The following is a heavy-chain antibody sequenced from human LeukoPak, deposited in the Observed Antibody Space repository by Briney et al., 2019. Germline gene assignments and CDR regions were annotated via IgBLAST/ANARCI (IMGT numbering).Heavy chain of an antibody. V-gene: IGHV4-59*12. D-gene: IGHD3-10*01. CDR1: GVSISSYY. J-gene: IGHJ3*02. CDR2: IYYSGST. Sequence: SETLSLTCTVSGVSISSYYWSWIRQPPGKGLEWIGYIYYSGSTNYNPSLKSRVTISVDTSKNQFSLKLSSVTAADTAVYYCARVSTVRGVLKGAFDIWGQGTMVTVSS. CDR3: ARVSTVRGVLKGAFDI.